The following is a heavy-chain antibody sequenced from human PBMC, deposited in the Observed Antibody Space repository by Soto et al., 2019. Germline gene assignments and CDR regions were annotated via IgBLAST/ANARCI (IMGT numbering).Heavy chain of an antibody. J-gene: IGHJ4*02. D-gene: IGHD6-6*01. V-gene: IGHV1-8*01. CDR3: AKGKTYSSSYYFDY. CDR2: MNPNSGNA. CDR1: GYTFTTYD. Sequence: QVQLVQSGAEVKKPGASVKVSCKASGYTFTTYDIHWVRQAAGQGLEWMGWMNPNSGNAGYAQKFQGRVTMTRNTPINIAYMELSSLRSEDTAVYYCAKGKTYSSSYYFDYWGQGTLVTVSS.